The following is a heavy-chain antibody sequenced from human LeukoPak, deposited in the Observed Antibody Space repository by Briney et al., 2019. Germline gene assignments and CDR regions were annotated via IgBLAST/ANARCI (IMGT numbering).Heavy chain of an antibody. D-gene: IGHD5/OR15-5a*01. CDR1: GFTFSTYA. CDR2: ISFDGKNG. J-gene: IGHJ4*02. Sequence: GGSLRLSCAASGFTFSTYAMHWVRQAPGKGLEWVAVISFDGKNGQYTDSVKGRFTISRDNSKNALALQMNSLSPEDTAKYYCARPLSSKTSYYDYWGQGTLVTVSS. V-gene: IGHV3-30*04. CDR3: ARPLSSKTSYYDY.